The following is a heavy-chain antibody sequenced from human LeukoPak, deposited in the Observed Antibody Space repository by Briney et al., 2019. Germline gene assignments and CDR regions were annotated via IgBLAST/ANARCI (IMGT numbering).Heavy chain of an antibody. J-gene: IGHJ4*02. CDR3: AREGYSYGHKLSFFDY. V-gene: IGHV3-30-3*01. CDR2: ISYDGSNK. CDR1: GFTFSSYA. Sequence: SGGSLRLSCAASGFTFSSYAMHWVRQAPGKGLEWVAVISYDGSNKYYADSVKGRFTISRDNSKNTLYLQMNSLRAEDTAVYYCAREGYSYGHKLSFFDYWGQGTLVTVSS. D-gene: IGHD5-18*01.